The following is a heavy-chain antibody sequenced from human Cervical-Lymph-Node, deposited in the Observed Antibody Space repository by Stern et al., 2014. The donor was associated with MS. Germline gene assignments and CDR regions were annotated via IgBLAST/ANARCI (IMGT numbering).Heavy chain of an antibody. CDR2: IDCDDDK. CDR1: GFSLTTSGMC. J-gene: IGHJ6*02. D-gene: IGHD3-10*01. V-gene: IGHV2-70*01. Sequence: ESGPALVKPTQTLTLTCTYSGFSLTTSGMCVTWIRQPPGKALEWLGVIDCDDDKHYRPSLETRLTISKDTAKNQVALTVTNVDPGDTATYYCARVTVVRGLTSHSHYYGLDVWGQGTTVTVS. CDR3: ARVTVVRGLTSHSHYYGLDV.